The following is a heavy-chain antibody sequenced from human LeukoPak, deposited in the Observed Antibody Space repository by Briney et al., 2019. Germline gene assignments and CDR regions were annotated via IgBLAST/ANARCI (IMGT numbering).Heavy chain of an antibody. J-gene: IGHJ6*03. CDR3: ARSLPHRLRWAHGLYYYYYYMDV. CDR2: ITSSSTYI. V-gene: IGHV3-21*01. Sequence: PGGSLRLSCAASGFTFSNYNMNWVRQAPGKGLEWVSSITSSSTYIYYADSVKGRFTISRDNAENSLYLQMNSLRDEDTAVYYCARSLPHRLRWAHGLYYYYYYMDVWGKGTTVTISS. CDR1: GFTFSNYN. D-gene: IGHD4-23*01.